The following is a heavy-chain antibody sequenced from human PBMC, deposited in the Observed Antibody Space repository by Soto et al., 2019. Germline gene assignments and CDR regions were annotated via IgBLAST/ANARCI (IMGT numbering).Heavy chain of an antibody. Sequence: EVQLLESGGGLVQPGGSLRLSCAASGFTFSSYAMSWVRQAPGKGLEWVSAISGSGGSTYYADSVKGRFTISRDNSKNTLYLQMNSLRAEDTAVYYCAKDHRITIFGLLDAFDYWGQGTLVTVSS. CDR1: GFTFSSYA. D-gene: IGHD3-3*01. J-gene: IGHJ4*02. CDR3: AKDHRITIFGLLDAFDY. V-gene: IGHV3-23*01. CDR2: ISGSGGST.